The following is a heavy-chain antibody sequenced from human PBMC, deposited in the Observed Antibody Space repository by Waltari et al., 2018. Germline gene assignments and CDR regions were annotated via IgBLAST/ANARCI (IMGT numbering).Heavy chain of an antibody. V-gene: IGHV4-31*09. Sequence: QVQLQESGTGLVKPSQTLSLTCTVSGGSISSGGYYWSWIRQHPGKGLEWIGYIYHSGSTYYNPSLKSRVTISVDRSKNQFSLKLSSVTAADTAVYYCAKPDSSGYYFDYWGQGTLVTVSS. CDR3: AKPDSSGYYFDY. CDR1: GGSISSGGYY. CDR2: IYHSGST. D-gene: IGHD3-22*01. J-gene: IGHJ4*02.